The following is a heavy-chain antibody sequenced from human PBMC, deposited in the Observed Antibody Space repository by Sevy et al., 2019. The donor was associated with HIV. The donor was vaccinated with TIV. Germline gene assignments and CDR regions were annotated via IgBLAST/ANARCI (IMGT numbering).Heavy chain of an antibody. V-gene: IGHV3-15*01. D-gene: IGHD2-15*01. CDR1: GFTFSNAW. Sequence: GGSLRLSCAASGFTFSNAWMNWVRQAPGKGLEWVGRIRSKSDGETTDDAAPVKGRFTISRDDSKNTLYLQMNNLKTEDTGVYYCNTERLRYCSGGTCLSSDFWGQRTLVTVSS. J-gene: IGHJ4*02. CDR2: IRSKSDGETT. CDR3: NTERLRYCSGGTCLSSDF.